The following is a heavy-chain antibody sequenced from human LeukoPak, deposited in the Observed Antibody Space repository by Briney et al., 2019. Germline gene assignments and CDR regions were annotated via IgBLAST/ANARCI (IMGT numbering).Heavy chain of an antibody. Sequence: ASVKDSCKASGYTFTGYYMHWVRQAPGQGLEWMGWINPNSGGTNYAQKFQGRVTMTRDTSISTAYMELSRLRSDDTAVYYCARDHSNDFWSGSGPLYYMDVWGKGTTVTVSS. D-gene: IGHD3-3*01. CDR3: ARDHSNDFWSGSGPLYYMDV. CDR2: INPNSGGT. J-gene: IGHJ6*03. V-gene: IGHV1-2*02. CDR1: GYTFTGYY.